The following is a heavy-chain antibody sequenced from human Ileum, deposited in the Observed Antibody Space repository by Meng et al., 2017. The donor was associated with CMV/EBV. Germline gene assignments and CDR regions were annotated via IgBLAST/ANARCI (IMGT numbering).Heavy chain of an antibody. CDR3: ARGGIFRGLDY. CDR1: GDSIDSGDYS. CDR2: IYYNGNA. Sequence: HLTGSGPGIVNPSTNLSLTCSVSGDSIDSGDYSWNWVRQPPGKGLEWIGYIYYNGNAYYNPSLKSQVTISVDTSKNQFSLRLKSVTAADSAVYFCARGGIFRGLDYWGQGTLVTVSS. V-gene: IGHV4-30-4*08. D-gene: IGHD3-10*01. J-gene: IGHJ4*02.